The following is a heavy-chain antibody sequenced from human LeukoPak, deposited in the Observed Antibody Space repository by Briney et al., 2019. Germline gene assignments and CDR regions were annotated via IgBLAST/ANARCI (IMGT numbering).Heavy chain of an antibody. V-gene: IGHV3-23*01. D-gene: IGHD2-21*01. CDR1: GFTFSSYA. CDR2: ISGSGGST. CDR3: AKGIFSYYYYMDV. Sequence: GGSLRLSCAASGFTFSSYAMSWVRQAPGKGLEWVSAISGSGGSTYYADSVKGRVTISRDNSKNTLYLQMNSLRAEDTAVYYCAKGIFSYYYYMDVWGKGTTVTVSS. J-gene: IGHJ6*03.